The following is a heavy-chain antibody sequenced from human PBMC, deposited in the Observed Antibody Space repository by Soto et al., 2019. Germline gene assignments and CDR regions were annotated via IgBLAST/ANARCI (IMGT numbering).Heavy chain of an antibody. CDR1: GFTLGQFV. D-gene: IGHD3-10*01. Sequence: EEQLLESGGDLVQPGGSLRLSCAASGFTLGQFVMTWVRQAPGKGLEWVSTITGSSGSTTYTESVKGRFTISRDNSKNSLYLQMNNLRADYTAIYYCAKADTGWFAPWGRGTLVTVSS. CDR2: ITGSSGST. J-gene: IGHJ5*02. V-gene: IGHV3-23*01. CDR3: AKADTGWFAP.